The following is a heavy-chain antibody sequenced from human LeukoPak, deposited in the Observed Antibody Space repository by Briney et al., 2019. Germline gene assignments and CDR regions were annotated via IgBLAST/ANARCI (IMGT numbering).Heavy chain of an antibody. CDR3: ARVGYYDSSGSRYFQH. D-gene: IGHD3-22*01. Sequence: ASVTVSCKASGYTFTSYGISWVRQAPGQGLEWMGWISAYNGNTNYAQKLQGRVTMTTDTSTSTAYMELRSLRSDDTAVYYCARVGYYDSSGSRYFQHWGQGTLVTVSS. V-gene: IGHV1-18*01. CDR1: GYTFTSYG. CDR2: ISAYNGNT. J-gene: IGHJ1*01.